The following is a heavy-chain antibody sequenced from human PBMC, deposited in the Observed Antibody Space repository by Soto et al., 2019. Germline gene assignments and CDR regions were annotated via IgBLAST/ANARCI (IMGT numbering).Heavy chain of an antibody. D-gene: IGHD3-10*01. CDR1: GGSISSYS. CDR3: SRGGWFGPFDP. Sequence: TSETLSLTCTVSGGSISSYSWSWIRQTAGKGLEWIGRIYTSGSTNYNPSLKSRLTMSVDTSKNQFSLNLSSVTAADTAVYYCSRGGWFGPFDPWGQGTLVTVSS. V-gene: IGHV4-4*07. CDR2: IYTSGST. J-gene: IGHJ5*02.